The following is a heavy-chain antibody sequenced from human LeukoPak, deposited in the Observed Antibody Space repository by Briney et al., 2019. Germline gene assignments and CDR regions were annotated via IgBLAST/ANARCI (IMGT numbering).Heavy chain of an antibody. CDR1: GFTFSSYE. D-gene: IGHD3-22*01. J-gene: IGHJ5*02. CDR3: ARDLTMNSFDP. V-gene: IGHV3-21*01. Sequence: GGSLRLSCAASGFTFSSYEMNWVRQAPGKGLEWVSSISSSSSYIYYADSVKGRFTISRDNAKNSLYLQMNSLRAEDTAVYYCARDLTMNSFDPWGQGTLVTVSS. CDR2: ISSSSSYI.